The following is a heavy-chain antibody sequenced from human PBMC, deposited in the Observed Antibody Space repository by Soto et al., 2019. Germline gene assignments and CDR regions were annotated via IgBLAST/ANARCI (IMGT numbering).Heavy chain of an antibody. J-gene: IGHJ4*02. V-gene: IGHV3-30-3*01. CDR1: GFTFSSYA. CDR3: ARPANRIAVAGYFDY. Sequence: GGSLRLSCAASGFTFSSYAMHWVRQAPAKGLERVAVISYDGSNKYYADSVKGRFTISRDNSKNTLYLQMNSLRAEDTAVYYCARPANRIAVAGYFDYSGQGTLVTVAS. D-gene: IGHD6-19*01. CDR2: ISYDGSNK.